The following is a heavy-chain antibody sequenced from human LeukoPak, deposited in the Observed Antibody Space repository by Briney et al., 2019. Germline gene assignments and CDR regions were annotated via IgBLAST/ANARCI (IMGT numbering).Heavy chain of an antibody. V-gene: IGHV3-74*01. Sequence: GGSLRLSCAVSGVTSGFTFSSRWMHWVRQAPGKRLEWVSVTKNDGSSTNYADSVRGRFTVSRDNAQNTVYLEMNSLRVEDTAIYYCHPLAYASKWGQGTLVTVSS. CDR3: HPLAYASK. D-gene: IGHD2-8*01. J-gene: IGHJ4*02. CDR1: GVTSGFTFSSRW. CDR2: TKNDGSST.